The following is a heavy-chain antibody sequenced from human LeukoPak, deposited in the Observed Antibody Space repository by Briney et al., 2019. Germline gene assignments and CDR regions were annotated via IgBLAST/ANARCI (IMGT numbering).Heavy chain of an antibody. CDR1: GFTFSSYE. CDR2: MSGSGTTI. D-gene: IGHD5-18*01. J-gene: IGHJ4*02. CDR3: AREAAMAPPFDY. V-gene: IGHV3-48*03. Sequence: PGGSLRLSCAASGFTFSSYEMNWVRQAPGKGLEWVSYMSGSGTTIYYADSVKGRFTISRDNAKNSLYLQMNSLRAEDTAVYYCAREAAMAPPFDYWGQGTLVTVSS.